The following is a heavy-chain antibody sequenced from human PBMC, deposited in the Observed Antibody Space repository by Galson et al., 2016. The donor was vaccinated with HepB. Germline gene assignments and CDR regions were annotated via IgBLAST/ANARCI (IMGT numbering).Heavy chain of an antibody. D-gene: IGHD3-10*01. V-gene: IGHV3-9*01. CDR1: GFNFGDYA. Sequence: SLRLSCATSGFNFGDYAMHWVRQGPGKGLEWVSSVTWNSGSMGYADSVKGRFTISRDNAKTSLYLQMNSLRPEDTALYYCAKDLSRGSGSYYSRYYYYGVDVWGRGTTVTVSS. CDR3: AKDLSRGSGSYYSRYYYYGVDV. CDR2: VTWNSGSM. J-gene: IGHJ6*02.